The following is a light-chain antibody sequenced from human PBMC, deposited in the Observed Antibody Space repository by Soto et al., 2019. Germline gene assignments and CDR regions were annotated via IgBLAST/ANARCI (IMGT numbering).Light chain of an antibody. CDR2: EVS. CDR3: SSYTSSSTPVV. Sequence: QSALTQPASVSGSPGQSITISCTGTSSDVGFYNFVSWYQQNPGKAPKLIIYEVSNRPSGVSNRFSASKSGNTASLTISGLQAEDEADYYCSSYTSSSTPVVFGGGTKLTVL. V-gene: IGLV2-14*01. CDR1: SSDVGFYNF. J-gene: IGLJ2*01.